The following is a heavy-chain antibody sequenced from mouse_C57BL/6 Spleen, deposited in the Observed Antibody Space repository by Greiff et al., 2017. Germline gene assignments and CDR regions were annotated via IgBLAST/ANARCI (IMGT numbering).Heavy chain of an antibody. CDR2: IDPSDSET. D-gene: IGHD2-5*01. Sequence: VQLQQSGAELVRPGSSVKLSCKASGYTFTSYWMHWVKQRPIQGLEWIGNIDPSDSETHYNQKFKDKATLTVDKSSSTAYMQLSSLKSEDSAVYYCARSAYYSNSLCDYWGQGTTLTVSS. J-gene: IGHJ2*01. CDR3: ARSAYYSNSLCDY. V-gene: IGHV1-52*01. CDR1: GYTFTSYW.